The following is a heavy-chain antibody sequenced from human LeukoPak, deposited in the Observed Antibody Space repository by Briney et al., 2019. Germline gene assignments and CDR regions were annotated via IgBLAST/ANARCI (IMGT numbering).Heavy chain of an antibody. Sequence: GGSLRLSCAASGFIFSSFGMHWVRQAPGKGLEWAAFIHYDGSSVHYTDSVKGRFTISRDNAKNSLFLQMNSLRAEDTAVYYCTREQDREASATVAGDYWGQGTLVTVSS. CDR1: GFIFSSFG. D-gene: IGHD2-15*01. J-gene: IGHJ4*02. CDR3: TREQDREASATVAGDY. CDR2: IHYDGSSV. V-gene: IGHV3-30*02.